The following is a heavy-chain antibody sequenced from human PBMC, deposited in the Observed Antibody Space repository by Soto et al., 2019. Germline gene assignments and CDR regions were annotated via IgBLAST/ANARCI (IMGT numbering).Heavy chain of an antibody. V-gene: IGHV4-59*01. CDR2: IFYSGNT. J-gene: IGHJ4*02. CDR1: GGYITNYY. Sequence: PSETLSLTCTVSGGYITNYYWSWIRQPPGKGLEWIGYIFYSGNTNYNPSLRSRVTISVDTSKNQFSLRLSSVTAADTAVYYCARDSGYGDPFDYWGQGTPVTVSS. CDR3: ARDSGYGDPFDY. D-gene: IGHD4-17*01.